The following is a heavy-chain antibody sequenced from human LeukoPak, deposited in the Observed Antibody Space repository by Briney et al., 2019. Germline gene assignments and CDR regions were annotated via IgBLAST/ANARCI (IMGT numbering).Heavy chain of an antibody. CDR3: ARLQDYGDYYYYYGMDV. Sequence: ASVEVSCKASGYTFTSYGISWVRQAPGQGLEWMGWISAYNGNTHYAQKVQDRVTMTTDTSTSTAYMELRSLRSDDTAVYYCARLQDYGDYYYYYGMDVWGQGTTVTVSS. J-gene: IGHJ6*02. CDR2: ISAYNGNT. CDR1: GYTFTSYG. D-gene: IGHD4-17*01. V-gene: IGHV1-18*01.